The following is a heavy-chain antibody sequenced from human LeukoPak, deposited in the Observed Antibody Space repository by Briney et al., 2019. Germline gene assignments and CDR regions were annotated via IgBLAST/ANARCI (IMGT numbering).Heavy chain of an antibody. V-gene: IGHV4-30-2*01. CDR3: ARQSGSLGAFDY. CDR1: GGAISSGGYY. Sequence: SQTLSLTCTVSGGAISSGGYYRSWIRQPPGKGLEWIGYIYHSGSTYYNPSLKSRVTISVERSKNQFSLKLSSVTAADTAVYYCARQSGSLGAFDYWGQGTLVTVSS. CDR2: IYHSGST. D-gene: IGHD1-26*01. J-gene: IGHJ4*02.